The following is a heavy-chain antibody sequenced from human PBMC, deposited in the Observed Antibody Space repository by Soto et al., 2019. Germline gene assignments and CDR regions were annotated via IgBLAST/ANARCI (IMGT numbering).Heavy chain of an antibody. D-gene: IGHD3-22*01. CDR2: IWYDGSNK. CDR1: GVTFSGYG. V-gene: IGHV3-33*01. Sequence: PGGPLRLSWAASGVTFSGYGMHWVRKAPGKGLEWVAVIWYDGSNKYYADSVKGRFTISRDNSKNTLYLQMNSLRAEDTAVYYCARPYHDSSGYYYPHFDYRGQGTLVTVSS. J-gene: IGHJ4*02. CDR3: ARPYHDSSGYYYPHFDY.